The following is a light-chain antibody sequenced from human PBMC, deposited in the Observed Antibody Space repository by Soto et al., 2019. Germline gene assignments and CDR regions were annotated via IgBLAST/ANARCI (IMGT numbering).Light chain of an antibody. Sequence: DIVMTQSPDSLAVSLGERVTINCKSRQSVLYSSNNKNYLAWYQQKPGQPPKLLIYWASTRESGVPDRFSGSGSGTDLTITISSLQAEDVEVYYCQQYYITPLTFGGGTKVDIK. CDR3: QQYYITPLT. J-gene: IGKJ4*01. CDR2: WAS. CDR1: QSVLYSSNNKNY. V-gene: IGKV4-1*01.